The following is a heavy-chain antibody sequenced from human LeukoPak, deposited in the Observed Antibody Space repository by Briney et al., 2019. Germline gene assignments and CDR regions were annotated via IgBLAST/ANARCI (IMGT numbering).Heavy chain of an antibody. D-gene: IGHD2-21*02. Sequence: GGSLRLSCAASGFTFSSYAMHWVRQAPGKGLEWVTFIRNDGSNKYYADSVKGRFTISRDNSKNTLYLQMNSLRPEDTAVYYCAREGTGVTAIHYYYYYMDVWGKGTTVTISS. V-gene: IGHV3-30*02. J-gene: IGHJ6*03. CDR3: AREGTGVTAIHYYYYYMDV. CDR2: IRNDGSNK. CDR1: GFTFSSYA.